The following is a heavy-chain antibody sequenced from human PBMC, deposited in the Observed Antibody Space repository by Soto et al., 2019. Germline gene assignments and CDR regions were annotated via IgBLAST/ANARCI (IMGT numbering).Heavy chain of an antibody. J-gene: IGHJ4*02. CDR2: INPSGGST. CDR3: ASESITMVRGVLDY. V-gene: IGHV1-46*01. Sequence: ASVKVSCKTSGYTFTSYYMHWVRQAPGQGLEWMGIINPSGGSTNYAQKFQGRVTMTRDTSTSTVYMELSSLRSEDTAVYYCASESITMVRGVLDYWGQGTLVTVSS. D-gene: IGHD3-10*01. CDR1: GYTFTSYY.